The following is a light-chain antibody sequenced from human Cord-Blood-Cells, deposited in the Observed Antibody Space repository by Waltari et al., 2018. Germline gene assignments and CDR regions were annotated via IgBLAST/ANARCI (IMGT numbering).Light chain of an antibody. CDR3: SSYTSSSTRV. V-gene: IGLV2-14*03. J-gene: IGLJ3*02. Sequence: QSALTQPASVSGSPGQSNTISCTGTSRAVGGYNYVSWYQQHPGKAPKLMIYDVSNRPSGVSNLFSGSKAGNTASLTISGLQAEEEADYYCSSYTSSSTRVFGGGTKLTVL. CDR1: SRAVGGYNY. CDR2: DVS.